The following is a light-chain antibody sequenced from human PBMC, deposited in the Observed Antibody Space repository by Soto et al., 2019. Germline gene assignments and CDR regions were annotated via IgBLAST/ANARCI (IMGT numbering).Light chain of an antibody. Sequence: QSVLTQPLSASGTPGQRVTISCSGSSSNIGGNTVIWYQQLPGTAPKLLIFGNNQRPSGVPDRFSGSKSGTSASLAISGLQSEDEADYYCATWDDSLNGDVFGTGTKLTVL. J-gene: IGLJ1*01. CDR3: ATWDDSLNGDV. CDR1: SSNIGGNT. V-gene: IGLV1-44*01. CDR2: GNN.